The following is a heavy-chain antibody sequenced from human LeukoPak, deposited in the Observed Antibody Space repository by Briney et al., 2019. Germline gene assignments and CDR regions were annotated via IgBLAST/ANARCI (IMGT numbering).Heavy chain of an antibody. D-gene: IGHD6-19*01. CDR1: GFSFSSFE. J-gene: IGHJ4*02. Sequence: GGSLRLSCAASGFSFSSFEMHWVRQARGKGLEGISYIGTRSDITYYADSVKGRFTISRDNATNSLYLQMNSLRAEDTAVYYCARDLGYSSGWFSYWGQGSLVTVSS. CDR3: ARDLGYSSGWFSY. CDR2: IGTRSDIT. V-gene: IGHV3-48*03.